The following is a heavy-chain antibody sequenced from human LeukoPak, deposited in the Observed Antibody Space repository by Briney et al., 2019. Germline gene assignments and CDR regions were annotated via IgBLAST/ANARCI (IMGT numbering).Heavy chain of an antibody. V-gene: IGHV3-30*03. D-gene: IGHD2-2*01. J-gene: IGHJ4*02. CDR2: ISHDGTNK. Sequence: SGRSLRLSCAASGFAFRRYGMHWVRQAPGKGLEGVALISHDGTNKNHADSVKGRFTISRDNSNNTLYLQMNSLRPEDTAVYYCARGPGALDYWGQGTLATVSS. CDR1: GFAFRRYG. CDR3: ARGPGALDY.